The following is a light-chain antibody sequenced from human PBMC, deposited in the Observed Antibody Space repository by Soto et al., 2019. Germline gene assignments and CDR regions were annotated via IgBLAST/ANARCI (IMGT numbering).Light chain of an antibody. CDR2: EIS. J-gene: IGKJ2*01. Sequence: IVMTQPPLSLSVTPGQSASISCKSSRSLLHSNGRPYLSRYVQKSGQTPQRLIHEISVRFTGVPDRFSRGGSETDFTLKISRVGTEDAGIFYCMQSVDNLTFGQGTKLEIK. V-gene: IGKV2D-29*01. CDR1: RSLLHSNGRPY. CDR3: MQSVDNLT.